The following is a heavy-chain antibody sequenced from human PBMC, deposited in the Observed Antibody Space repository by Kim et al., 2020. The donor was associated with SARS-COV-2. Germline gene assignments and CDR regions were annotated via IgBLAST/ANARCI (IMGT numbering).Heavy chain of an antibody. Sequence: GGSLRLSCAASGFTFSSYGMHWVRQAPGKGLEWVAVIWYDGSNKYYADSVKGRFTISRDNSKNTLYLQMNSLRAEDTAVYYCARELNPGLGFDYWGQGTLVTVSS. CDR3: ARELNPGLGFDY. CDR1: GFTFSSYG. V-gene: IGHV3-33*01. J-gene: IGHJ4*02. CDR2: IWYDGSNK.